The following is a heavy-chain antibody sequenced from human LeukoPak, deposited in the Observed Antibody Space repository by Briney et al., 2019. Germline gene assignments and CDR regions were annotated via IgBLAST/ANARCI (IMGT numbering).Heavy chain of an antibody. V-gene: IGHV3-11*01. D-gene: IGHD1-26*01. CDR1: GFTFSDYY. J-gene: IGHJ4*02. CDR3: ARDPTNMPSYSDY. CDR2: ISSSGSTI. Sequence: GGSLRLSCAASGFTFSDYYMSWIRQAPGKGLEWVSYISSSGSTIYYADSVKGRFTISRDNAKNSLYLQMNSLRAEDTAVYYCARDPTNMPSYSDYWGQGTLVTVSS.